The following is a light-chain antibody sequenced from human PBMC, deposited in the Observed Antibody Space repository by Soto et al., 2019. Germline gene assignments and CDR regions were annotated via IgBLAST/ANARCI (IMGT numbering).Light chain of an antibody. V-gene: IGKV1-5*01. CDR1: QTISNW. J-gene: IGKJ2*01. Sequence: DIQMTQSPSTLSASVGDRVTITCRASQTISNWLAWYQQEPGKAPKLLIYDVSSLRSGVPSRFSGSGFATDFTLTISSLQPDDFATYYCQQYSIYPYTFGQGTKLEIK. CDR3: QQYSIYPYT. CDR2: DVS.